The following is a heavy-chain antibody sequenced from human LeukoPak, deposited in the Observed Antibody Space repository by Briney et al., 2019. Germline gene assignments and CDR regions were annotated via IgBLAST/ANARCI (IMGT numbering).Heavy chain of an antibody. CDR1: GFTFSSYG. CDR2: ISGSGGST. CDR3: ARDSLGYSYGTDY. J-gene: IGHJ4*02. Sequence: GGSLRLSCAASGFTFSSYGMSWVRQAPGKGLEWVSAISGSGGSTYYADSVRGRFTISRDNSKNTLYLQMNSLRAEDTAVYYCARDSLGYSYGTDYWGQGTLVTVSS. D-gene: IGHD5-18*01. V-gene: IGHV3-23*01.